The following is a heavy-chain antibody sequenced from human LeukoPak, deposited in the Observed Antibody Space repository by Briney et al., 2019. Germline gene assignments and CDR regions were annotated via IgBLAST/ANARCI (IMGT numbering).Heavy chain of an antibody. D-gene: IGHD3-3*01. CDR3: ARAYYDFWSGYYDYFDY. J-gene: IGHJ4*02. CDR1: GGSISSSSYY. Sequence: SETLSLTCTVSGGSISSSSYYWGWIRQPPGKGLEWIGSIYYSGRTYYNPSLKSRVTISVDTSKNQFSLKLSSVTAADTAVYYCARAYYDFWSGYYDYFDYWGQGTLVTVSS. CDR2: IYYSGRT. V-gene: IGHV4-39*07.